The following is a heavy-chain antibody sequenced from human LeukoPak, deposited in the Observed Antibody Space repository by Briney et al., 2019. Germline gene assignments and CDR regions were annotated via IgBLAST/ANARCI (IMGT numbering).Heavy chain of an antibody. V-gene: IGHV5-51*01. CDR3: ARLIRAVAGRNWFDP. CDR2: IYPGDSDT. CDR1: GYSFTSYW. Sequence: HGESLKISCKGSGYSFTSYWIGWVRQMPGKGLEWMGIIYPGDSDTRYSPSFQGQVTISADKSISTAYLQWSSLKASDTAMYYCARLIRAVAGRNWFDPWGQGTLVTVSS. D-gene: IGHD6-19*01. J-gene: IGHJ5*02.